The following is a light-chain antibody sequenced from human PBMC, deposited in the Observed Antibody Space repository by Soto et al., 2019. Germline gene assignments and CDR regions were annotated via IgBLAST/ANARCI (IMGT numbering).Light chain of an antibody. V-gene: IGLV2-11*01. Sequence: QSVLTQPRSVSGSPGQSVTVSCTGSSTDVGGYDYVSWYQQHPGKAPKLIIYDVTNRPSGVPDRFSGAKSGNTASLTISGLQADDEADYYCCSYAGSYNRFGGGPKLTVL. CDR1: STDVGGYDY. CDR2: DVT. CDR3: CSYAGSYNR. J-gene: IGLJ2*01.